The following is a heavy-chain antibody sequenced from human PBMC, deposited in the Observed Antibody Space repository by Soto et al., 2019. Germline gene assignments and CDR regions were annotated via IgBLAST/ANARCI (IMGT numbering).Heavy chain of an antibody. CDR3: ARDRGYSSSWRYYFDY. CDR1: GGTFSSYT. Sequence: QVQLVQSGAEVKKPGSSVKVSCKASGGTFSSYTISWVRQAPGQGLEWMGRIIPILGIANYGQKFQGRVTITADKSTSTANMELRSLRSEDTAVYYCARDRGYSSSWRYYFDYWGQGTLVTVSS. CDR2: IIPILGIA. J-gene: IGHJ4*02. D-gene: IGHD6-13*01. V-gene: IGHV1-69*08.